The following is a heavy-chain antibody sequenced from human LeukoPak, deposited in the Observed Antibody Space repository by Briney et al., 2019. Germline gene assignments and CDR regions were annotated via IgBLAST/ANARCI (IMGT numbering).Heavy chain of an antibody. D-gene: IGHD2-2*01. CDR1: GYTFTGYY. Sequence: ASVKVSCKASGYTFTGYYMHWVRQAPGQGLEWMGWINPNSGGTNYAQKFQGRVTMTRDTSISTAYMELSRLRSDDTAVYYCAREPVSAYYYYYMDVWGKGTTVTVSS. J-gene: IGHJ6*03. CDR3: AREPVSAYYYYYMDV. V-gene: IGHV1-2*02. CDR2: INPNSGGT.